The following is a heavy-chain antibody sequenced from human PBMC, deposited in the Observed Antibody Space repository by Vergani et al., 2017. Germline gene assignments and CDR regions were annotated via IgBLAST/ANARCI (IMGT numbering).Heavy chain of an antibody. CDR2: ISGSERYI. CDR3: VRGTKDTRAYYGLEV. Sequence: EGQLVESGGGLAKPGGSLRLSCAASGFKFNEYIMNWVRQAPGKGLEWVSSISGSERYIFYAASLKGRVTISRNNAENSLDLQLSNLRVDDTGVYYCVRGTKDTRAYYGLEVWGQGTTVTVSS. J-gene: IGHJ6*02. CDR1: GFKFNEYI. D-gene: IGHD2-15*01. V-gene: IGHV3-21*06.